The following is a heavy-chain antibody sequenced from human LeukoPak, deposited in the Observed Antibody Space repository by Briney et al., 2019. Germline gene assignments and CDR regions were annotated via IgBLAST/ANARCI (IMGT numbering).Heavy chain of an antibody. CDR2: INTYTGNT. V-gene: IGHV1-18*01. D-gene: IGHD3-10*01. CDR3: ARGEAYLLWFGENWFDP. J-gene: IGHJ5*02. CDR1: GYTFTNYG. Sequence: ASVKVSCKASGYTFTNYGITWVRQAPGQGPEWMGWINTYTGNTNYAQQFQGRVTMTTETSTSTAYMELRSLRSDDTAVYYCARGEAYLLWFGENWFDPWGQGTLVTVSS.